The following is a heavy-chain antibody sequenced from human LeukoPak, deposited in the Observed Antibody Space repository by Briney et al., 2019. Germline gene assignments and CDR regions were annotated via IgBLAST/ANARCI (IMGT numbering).Heavy chain of an antibody. CDR1: GFTFSSYA. Sequence: GGSLRLSCAASGFTFSSYAMSWVRQAPGKGLEWVSGISGSGGSTYYADSVKGRFTISRDNAKNSLYLQMNSLRAEDTAVYYCARVAGAFDYWGQGTLATVSS. CDR3: ARVAGAFDY. CDR2: ISGSGGST. V-gene: IGHV3-23*01. J-gene: IGHJ4*02. D-gene: IGHD6-19*01.